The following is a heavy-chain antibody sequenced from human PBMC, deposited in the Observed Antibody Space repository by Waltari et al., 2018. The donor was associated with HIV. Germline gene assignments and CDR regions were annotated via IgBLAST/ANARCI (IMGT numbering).Heavy chain of an antibody. Sequence: QVQLVQSGAEVKKPGASVKVSCKASGYTFTSYDINWVRQATGQGLEWMGWMNPNSGNTGYAQKFQGRVTRTRNTSTSTGYMELSSLRSEDTAVYYCARRGRVSTGPCYFDYWGQGTLVTVSS. CDR1: GYTFTSYD. D-gene: IGHD1-1*01. CDR2: MNPNSGNT. CDR3: ARRGRVSTGPCYFDY. J-gene: IGHJ4*02. V-gene: IGHV1-8*01.